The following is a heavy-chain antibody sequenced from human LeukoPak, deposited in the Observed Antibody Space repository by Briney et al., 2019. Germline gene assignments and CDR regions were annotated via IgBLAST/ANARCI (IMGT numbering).Heavy chain of an antibody. J-gene: IGHJ5*02. V-gene: IGHV4-61*08. CDR1: GGSFSSGAYY. D-gene: IGHD2-2*01. Sequence: SETLSLTCTVSGGSFSSGAYYWSWIRQPPGKGLEWIGCIYNSGITNYNPSLKSRVTITEDTSKNQISLKLSSVTAADTAVYYCARDSLDCSGTSCYFSWFDPWGQGTLVTVSS. CDR2: IYNSGIT. CDR3: ARDSLDCSGTSCYFSWFDP.